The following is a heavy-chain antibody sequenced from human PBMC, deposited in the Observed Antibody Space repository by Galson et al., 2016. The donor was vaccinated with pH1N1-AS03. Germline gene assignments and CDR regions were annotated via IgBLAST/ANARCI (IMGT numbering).Heavy chain of an antibody. CDR2: ISGYNGNT. V-gene: IGHV1-18*04. Sequence: SVKVSCKASGYKFTNYGFNWVRQAPGQGLEWMGWISGYNGNTNYAQSLQGRVTMTTDTSTSTAYMELRSLRSDDTAVYYCARDDGAVDYYYGLDVWGQGTTVTVSS. J-gene: IGHJ6*02. CDR1: GYKFTNYG. D-gene: IGHD4-17*01. CDR3: ARDDGAVDYYYGLDV.